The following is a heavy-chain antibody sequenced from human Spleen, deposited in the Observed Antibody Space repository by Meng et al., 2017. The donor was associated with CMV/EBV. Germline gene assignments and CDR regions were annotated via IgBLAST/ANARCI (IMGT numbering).Heavy chain of an antibody. Sequence: GESLKISCAASGFTFSNAWMSWVRQAPGKGLEWVGRIKSKTDGGTTDYAAPVKGRFTISRDNAKNSLYLQMNSLTAEDTAVYYCARDRGDVQGEYFDYWGQGTLVTVSS. CDR2: IKSKTDGGTT. J-gene: IGHJ4*02. D-gene: IGHD3-10*01. CDR1: GFTFSNAW. CDR3: ARDRGDVQGEYFDY. V-gene: IGHV3-15*01.